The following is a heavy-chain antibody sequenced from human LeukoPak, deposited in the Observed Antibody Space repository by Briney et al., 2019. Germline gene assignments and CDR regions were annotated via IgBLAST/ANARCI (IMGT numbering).Heavy chain of an antibody. Sequence: PGGSLRLSCAASGFTFSSYAMNWVRQAPGRGLEWVGRTRNKANSYTTEYAASVKGRFTISRDDSKNSLYLQMNSLKTEDTAVYYCARDVTYYDFWSGYYFDYWGQGTLVTVSS. CDR1: GFTFSSYA. CDR3: ARDVTYYDFWSGYYFDY. CDR2: TRNKANSYTT. V-gene: IGHV3-72*01. D-gene: IGHD3-3*01. J-gene: IGHJ4*02.